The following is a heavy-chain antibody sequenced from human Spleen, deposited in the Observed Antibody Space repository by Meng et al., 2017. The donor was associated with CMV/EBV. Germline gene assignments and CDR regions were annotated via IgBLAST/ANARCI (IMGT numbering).Heavy chain of an antibody. CDR2: INPNSGGT. D-gene: IGHD2-15*01. V-gene: IGHV1-2*02. Sequence: QGEVVQAGAGVKKHGASVKVSCKASGYTFTGYYMHWVRQAPGQGLEWMGWINPNSGGTNYAQKFQGRVTMTRDMSISTAYMELSRLRSDDTAVYYCARGRHSVCSGGSCYSSGVDYWGQGTLVTVSS. J-gene: IGHJ4*02. CDR3: ARGRHSVCSGGSCYSSGVDY. CDR1: GYTFTGYY.